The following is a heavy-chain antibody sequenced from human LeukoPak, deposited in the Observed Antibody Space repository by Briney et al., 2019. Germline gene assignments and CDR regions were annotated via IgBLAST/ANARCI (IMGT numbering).Heavy chain of an antibody. D-gene: IGHD6-6*01. CDR3: AISSLDY. CDR2: ISSSSSYI. CDR1: GFTFSSYS. J-gene: IGHJ4*02. V-gene: IGHV3-21*01. Sequence: GGSLRLSCATSGFTFSSYSMNWVRQAPGKGLEWVSSISSSSSYIYYADSMKGRFTISRDNTKNSLYLQMNSLRADDTAVYYCAISSLDYWGQRTLVTVSS.